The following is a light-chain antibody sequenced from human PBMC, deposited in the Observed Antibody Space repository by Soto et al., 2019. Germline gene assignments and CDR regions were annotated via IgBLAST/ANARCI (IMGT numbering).Light chain of an antibody. CDR2: KPS. CDR1: QSISSW. J-gene: IGKJ1*01. Sequence: DIQMTQSPSTLSASVGDRVTITCRASQSISSWMAWYQQKPGKAPKLLIYKPSTLESGVPSRFSGGASGTEFSLTISSLQPDDFAPYYCQHYNGYGSWTFGQGTKVEIK. CDR3: QHYNGYGSWT. V-gene: IGKV1-5*03.